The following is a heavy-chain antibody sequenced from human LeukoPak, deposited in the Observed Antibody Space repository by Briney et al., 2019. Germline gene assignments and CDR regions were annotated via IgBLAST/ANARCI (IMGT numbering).Heavy chain of an antibody. V-gene: IGHV4-39*01. CDR1: GGSISSSSYY. J-gene: IGHJ4*02. D-gene: IGHD5-12*01. Sequence: SETLPLTCTVSGGSISSSSYYWGWIRQPPGKGLEWIGSIYYSGSTYYNPSLKSRVTISVDTSKNQFSLKLSSVTAADTAVYYCASSTLNIVATITVFDYWGQGTLVTVSS. CDR2: IYYSGST. CDR3: ASSTLNIVATITVFDY.